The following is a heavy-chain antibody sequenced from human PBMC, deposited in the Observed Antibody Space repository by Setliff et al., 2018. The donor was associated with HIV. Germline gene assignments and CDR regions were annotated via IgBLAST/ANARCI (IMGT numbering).Heavy chain of an antibody. CDR1: GGTFSSYP. D-gene: IGHD5-18*01. CDR3: ARTLPQYTNLFDY. V-gene: IGHV1-69*13. J-gene: IGHJ4*02. CDR2: IIPIFGTT. Sequence: GASVKVSCKASGGTFSSYPISWVRQAPGQGLEWMGGIIPIFGTTHYAQKFQGRVTVTADESTSTAYMQLSRLRSDDTAVYYCARTLPQYTNLFDYWGQGTLVTVSS.